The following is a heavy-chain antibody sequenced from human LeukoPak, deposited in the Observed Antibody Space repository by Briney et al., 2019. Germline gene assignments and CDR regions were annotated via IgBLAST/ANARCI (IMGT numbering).Heavy chain of an antibody. CDR3: AKDKVGATRAFDI. Sequence: GGSLRLSCAASGLTFSSYAMSWVRQAPGKGLEWVTAISGSGGSTYYADSVRGRFTISRDNSKNTLYLQMNSLRAEDTAVYYCAKDKVGATRAFDIWGQGTMVTVSS. CDR2: ISGSGGST. CDR1: GLTFSSYA. J-gene: IGHJ3*02. D-gene: IGHD1-26*01. V-gene: IGHV3-23*01.